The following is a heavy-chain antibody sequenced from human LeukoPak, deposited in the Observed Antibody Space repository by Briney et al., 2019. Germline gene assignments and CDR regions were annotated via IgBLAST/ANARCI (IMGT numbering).Heavy chain of an antibody. CDR2: ISYDGSNK. CDR1: GFTFSSYA. CDR3: ASAPYYDILTGRYYYSYYMDV. D-gene: IGHD3-9*01. V-gene: IGHV3-30-3*01. Sequence: GGSLRLSCAASGFTFSSYAMHWVRQAPGKGLEWVAVISYDGSNKYYADSVKGRFTISRDNSKNTLYLQMNSLRAEDTAVYYCASAPYYDILTGRYYYSYYMDVWGKGTTVTVSS. J-gene: IGHJ6*03.